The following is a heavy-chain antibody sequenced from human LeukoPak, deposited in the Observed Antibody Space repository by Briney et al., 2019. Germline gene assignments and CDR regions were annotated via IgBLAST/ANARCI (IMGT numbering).Heavy chain of an antibody. V-gene: IGHV1-46*01. CDR1: GYTFPSYF. D-gene: IGHD6-6*01. Sequence: GASVKVSCKASGYTFPSYFMHWVRQAPGQGLGWMGIINPTGGSTTHAQKFQGRVTMTRDTSTSTVYMELSSLRSDDTAVYYCARTAARRFDYWGQGTLVTVSS. CDR2: INPTGGST. J-gene: IGHJ4*02. CDR3: ARTAARRFDY.